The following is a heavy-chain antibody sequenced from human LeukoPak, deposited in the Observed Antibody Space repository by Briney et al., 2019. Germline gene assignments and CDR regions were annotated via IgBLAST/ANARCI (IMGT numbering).Heavy chain of an antibody. D-gene: IGHD3-10*01. Sequence: ASVKVSCTTSGYTFTAYWIHWVRQAPGQGPEWMGWINPNSGGTLFAPRFQGRVTMTTDTSIATVHMELSGLTSDDPAVYYCARGGGRSYSSFDPWGQGTLVAVSS. V-gene: IGHV1-2*02. CDR1: GYTFTAYW. CDR3: ARGGGRSYSSFDP. J-gene: IGHJ5*02. CDR2: INPNSGGT.